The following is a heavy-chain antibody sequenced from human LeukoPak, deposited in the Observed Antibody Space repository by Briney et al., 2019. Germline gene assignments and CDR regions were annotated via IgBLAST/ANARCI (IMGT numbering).Heavy chain of an antibody. D-gene: IGHD4-23*01. V-gene: IGHV3-7*01. CDR1: RFTFSSHW. CDR3: ARLVNNAFDI. J-gene: IGHJ3*02. CDR2: INQDGSES. Sequence: GGSLRLSCAASRFTFSSHWMSWVRQAPGKGLEWVTHINQDGSESYYVDSVKGRFTISRDNAKNSPYLQMNSLRAEDTAVYYCARLVNNAFDIWGQGTMVTVSS.